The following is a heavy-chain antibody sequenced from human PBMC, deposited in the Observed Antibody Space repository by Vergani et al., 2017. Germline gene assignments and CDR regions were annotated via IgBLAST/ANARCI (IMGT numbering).Heavy chain of an antibody. V-gene: IGHV6-1*01. CDR2: TYYRSKWYN. CDR1: GDSVSSNSAA. J-gene: IGHJ4*02. CDR3: ARVVSHGYYDSSGYYDY. Sequence: QVQLQQSGPGLVKPSQTLSLTCAISGDSVSSNSAAWNWIRQSPSRGVEWLGRTYYRSKWYNDYAVSVKSRITINPDTSKNQFSLQLNSVTPEDTAVYYGARVVSHGYYDSSGYYDYWGQGTLVTVSS. D-gene: IGHD3-22*01.